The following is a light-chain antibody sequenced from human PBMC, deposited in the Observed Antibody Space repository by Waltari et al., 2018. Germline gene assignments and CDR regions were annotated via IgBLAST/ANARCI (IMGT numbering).Light chain of an antibody. CDR1: NSNIGSNT. Sequence: QSVLTQPPSASGTPGQRVTISCSGSNSNIGSNTVHWFQQLPGTAPKFLIYNNNERPSGVTDRFSGSKSGTSASLAISGLQSEDEAHYYCAAWDDSLNGFYVFGTGTKVTVL. CDR2: NNN. V-gene: IGLV1-44*01. CDR3: AAWDDSLNGFYV. J-gene: IGLJ1*01.